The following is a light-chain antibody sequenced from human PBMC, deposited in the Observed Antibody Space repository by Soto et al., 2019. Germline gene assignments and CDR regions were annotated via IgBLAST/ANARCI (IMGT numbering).Light chain of an antibody. Sequence: QSALTQTASVSGSPGQSITISCTGTSSDVGGYDFVSWYQQHPGKAPKLMIYDVSNRPSGVSNRFSGSKSGNTASLTISGLQPEDEADYYCSSYTSGITFVVFGGGTQLTVL. V-gene: IGLV2-14*03. CDR3: SSYTSGITFVV. CDR2: DVS. CDR1: SSDVGGYDF. J-gene: IGLJ2*01.